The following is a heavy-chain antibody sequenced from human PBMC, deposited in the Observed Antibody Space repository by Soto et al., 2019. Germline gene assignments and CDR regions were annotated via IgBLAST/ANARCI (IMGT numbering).Heavy chain of an antibody. J-gene: IGHJ4*02. D-gene: IGHD6-13*01. CDR3: ARNGGNTWYYFDS. Sequence: SETLSLTCTVSGGSISNSYWSWIRQSPGKGLEWIGYIYSSGSTNYNPSLNSRVTISVDTSKNQFSLKLSSVTAADTGMYYCARNGGNTWYYFDSWGQGTVVTVSS. V-gene: IGHV4-59*12. CDR1: GGSISNSY. CDR2: IYSSGST.